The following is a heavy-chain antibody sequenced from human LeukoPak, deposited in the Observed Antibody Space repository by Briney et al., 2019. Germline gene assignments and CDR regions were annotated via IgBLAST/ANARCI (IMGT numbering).Heavy chain of an antibody. CDR2: IRYDGSNK. CDR3: AKLNRATTGYYYYYGMDV. CDR1: GFTFSSYG. Sequence: GGSLRLSCAASGFTFSSYGMHWVRQAPGKGLEWVAFIRYDGSNKYYADSVKGRFTISRDNSKNTLYLQMNSLRAEDTAVYYCAKLNRATTGYYYYYGMDVWGQGTTVTVSS. D-gene: IGHD4-17*01. V-gene: IGHV3-30*02. J-gene: IGHJ6*02.